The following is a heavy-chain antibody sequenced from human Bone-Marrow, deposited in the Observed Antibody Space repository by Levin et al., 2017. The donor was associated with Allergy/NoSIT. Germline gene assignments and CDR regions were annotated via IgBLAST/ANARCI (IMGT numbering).Heavy chain of an antibody. V-gene: IGHV3-9*01. J-gene: IGHJ4*02. D-gene: IGHD1-14*01. CDR2: ISWNSGRI. CDR1: GFTFDDYG. Sequence: SLKISCAASGFTFDDYGMHWVRQVPGKGLEWVSFISWNSGRIDHADFAKGRFSISRDNAKNSLYLQINSLRPEDTAFYYCAKDIQAEGSRCFDYWGQGTLVTVSS. CDR3: AKDIQAEGSRCFDY.